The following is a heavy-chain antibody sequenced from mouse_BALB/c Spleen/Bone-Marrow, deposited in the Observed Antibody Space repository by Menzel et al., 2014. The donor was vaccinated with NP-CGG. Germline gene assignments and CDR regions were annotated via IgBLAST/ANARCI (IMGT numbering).Heavy chain of an antibody. CDR3: ASKSSGRYFDV. CDR2: FDPSNGNT. Sequence: EVKLMESGADLVKPGESVKLSCTVSGFYIKDTYMHWWKRRLERSLEGIGRFDPSNGNTKYDPKFQSKVSITADTSSNTACLQLRNLTTADTAASYYASKSSGRYFDVWGAGTTVTVSS. CDR1: GFYIKDTY. D-gene: IGHD1-1*01. V-gene: IGHV14-3*02. J-gene: IGHJ1*01.